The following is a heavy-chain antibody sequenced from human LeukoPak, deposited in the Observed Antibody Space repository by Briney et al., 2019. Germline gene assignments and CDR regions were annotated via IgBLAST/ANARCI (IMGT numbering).Heavy chain of an antibody. Sequence: ASVKVSCKASGYTFTSYGISWVRQAPGQGLEWMGWISAYSGNTNYARKLQGRVTMTTDTSTSTAYMELRSLRSDDTAVYYCARKYSSSWYPVGYFDYWGQGTLVTVSS. D-gene: IGHD6-13*01. CDR3: ARKYSSSWYPVGYFDY. V-gene: IGHV1-18*01. CDR2: ISAYSGNT. CDR1: GYTFTSYG. J-gene: IGHJ4*02.